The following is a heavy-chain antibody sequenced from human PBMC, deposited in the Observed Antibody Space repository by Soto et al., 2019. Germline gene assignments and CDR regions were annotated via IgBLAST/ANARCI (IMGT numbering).Heavy chain of an antibody. CDR1: GFTFSSYG. J-gene: IGHJ4*01. CDR3: AKGNLYYYGSGSYNEFDY. V-gene: IGHV3-30*18. CDR2: ISYDGSNK. D-gene: IGHD3-10*01. Sequence: GGSLRLSCAASGFTFSSYGIHWVRQAPGKGLEWVAVISYDGSNKYYADSVEGRFTISRDNSKNTLYLQMNSLRAEDTAVYYCAKGNLYYYGSGSYNEFDYWGHGTLVT.